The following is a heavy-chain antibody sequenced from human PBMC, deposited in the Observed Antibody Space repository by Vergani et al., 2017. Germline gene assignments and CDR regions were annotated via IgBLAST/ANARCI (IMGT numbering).Heavy chain of an antibody. CDR3: ATDQVAARPGNYYYMDV. D-gene: IGHD6-6*01. CDR2: IIPIFGTA. V-gene: IGHV1-69*06. CDR1: GYTFTSYG. J-gene: IGHJ6*03. Sequence: QVQLVQSGAEVKKPGASVKVSCKASGYTFTSYGISWVRQAPGQGLEWMGGIIPIFGTANYAQKFQGRVTITADKSTSTAYMELSSLRSEDTAVYYCATDQVAARPGNYYYMDVWGKGTTVTVSS.